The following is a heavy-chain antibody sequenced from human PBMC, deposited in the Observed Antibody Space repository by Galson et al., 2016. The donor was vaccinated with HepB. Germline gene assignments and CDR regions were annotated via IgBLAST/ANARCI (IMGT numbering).Heavy chain of an antibody. V-gene: IGHV3-53*05. D-gene: IGHD1-26*01. CDR1: GFIVSSND. J-gene: IGHJ6*03. CDR2: IYSGGTT. CDR3: ARDFKLGAPDYMDV. Sequence: SLRLSCAASGFIVSSNDMSWVRQAPGKGLEWVSVIYSGGTTYYADSVKGRFTISRDNSKNTVDLQIHSLRSEDAAVYFCARDFKLGAPDYMDVWGKGTTVTVS.